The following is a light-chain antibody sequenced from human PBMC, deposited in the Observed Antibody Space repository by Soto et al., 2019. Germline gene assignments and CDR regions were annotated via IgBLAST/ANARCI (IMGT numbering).Light chain of an antibody. Sequence: DIQMTQSPSTLSASVGDRVTITCRASQSISSWLAWYQQKPGKAPKVLIYKASSLESGVPSRFSGSGSGTEFTLTISSLQPDDFATYYCQQYNSYPWTFGQGTKVETK. CDR3: QQYNSYPWT. J-gene: IGKJ1*01. CDR1: QSISSW. V-gene: IGKV1-5*03. CDR2: KAS.